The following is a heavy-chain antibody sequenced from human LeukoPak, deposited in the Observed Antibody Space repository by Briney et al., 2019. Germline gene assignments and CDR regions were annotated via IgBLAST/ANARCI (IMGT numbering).Heavy chain of an antibody. Sequence: GGSLRLSCAASGITVTSDYMSWVRQAPGKGLEWVSVIYSGDNTYYADSVKGRFTISRDNSKNMVYLQMNSLRAEDTAVYYCARGAITAARPLDYWGQGTLVTVSS. CDR1: GITVTSDY. V-gene: IGHV3-53*01. CDR3: ARGAITAARPLDY. CDR2: IYSGDNT. D-gene: IGHD6-6*01. J-gene: IGHJ4*02.